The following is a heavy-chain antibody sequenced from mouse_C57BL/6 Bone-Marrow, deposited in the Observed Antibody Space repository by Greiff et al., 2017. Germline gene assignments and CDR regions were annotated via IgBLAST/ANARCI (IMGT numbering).Heavy chain of an antibody. V-gene: IGHV1-52*01. D-gene: IGHD2-1*01. CDR2: IDPSDSET. Sequence: QVQLQQSGAELVRPGSSVKLSCKASGYTFTSYWMHWVKQRPIQGLEWIGNIDPSDSETHYNQKFKDKATLTVDKSSSTAYMQLSSLTSEDSAVYYCAFGNYGGILDYWGQGTTLTVSS. J-gene: IGHJ2*01. CDR1: GYTFTSYW. CDR3: AFGNYGGILDY.